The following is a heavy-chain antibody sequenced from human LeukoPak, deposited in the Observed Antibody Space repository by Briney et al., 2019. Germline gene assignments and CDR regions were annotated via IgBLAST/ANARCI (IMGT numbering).Heavy chain of an antibody. CDR2: ISYDGSNK. CDR1: GFTFSSYG. CDR3: AKVPAADASYFGY. D-gene: IGHD6-25*01. Sequence: TGGSLRLSCAASGFTFSSYGMHWVRQAPGKGLEWVAVISYDGSNKYYADSVKGRFTISRDNSKNTLYLQMNSLRAEDTAVYYCAKVPAADASYFGYWGQGTLVTVSS. V-gene: IGHV3-30*18. J-gene: IGHJ4*02.